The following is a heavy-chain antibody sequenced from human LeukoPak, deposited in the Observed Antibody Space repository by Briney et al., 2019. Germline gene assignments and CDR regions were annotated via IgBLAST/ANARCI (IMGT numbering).Heavy chain of an antibody. CDR2: FSWNSGII. V-gene: IGHV3-9*03. CDR1: GFTFDDYA. D-gene: IGHD3-22*01. J-gene: IGHJ4*02. CDR3: AKDHRPYYDSSGYYDY. Sequence: GGPLRLSCAASGFTFDDYAMHWVRQVPGKGLEWVSGFSWNSGIIGYADSVKGRFTISRDNAKNSLYLQMNSLRAEDMALYYCAKDHRPYYDSSGYYDYWGQGTLVTVSS.